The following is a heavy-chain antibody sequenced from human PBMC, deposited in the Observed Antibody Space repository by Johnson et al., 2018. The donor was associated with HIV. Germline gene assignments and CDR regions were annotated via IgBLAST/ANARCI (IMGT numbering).Heavy chain of an antibody. CDR1: GFTVISNH. D-gene: IGHD2-21*01. Sequence: QLVESGGGLIQPGGSLRLSCVASGFTVISNHMSWVRQAPGKGLEWVSGISWNSGSIGYADSVKGRFTISRDNAKNSLYLQMNSLRAEDTALYYCAKDISPLVSVVFDIWGQGTMVNVSS. CDR2: ISWNSGSI. CDR3: AKDISPLVSVVFDI. V-gene: IGHV3-9*01. J-gene: IGHJ3*02.